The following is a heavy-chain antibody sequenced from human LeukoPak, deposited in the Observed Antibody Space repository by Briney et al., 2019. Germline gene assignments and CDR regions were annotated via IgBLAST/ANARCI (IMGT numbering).Heavy chain of an antibody. CDR1: GGSISSYY. CDR2: IYYSGST. V-gene: IGHV4-59*12. J-gene: IGHJ5*02. CDR3: ARRVTGSGSYWFDP. D-gene: IGHD3-10*01. Sequence: SETLSLTCTVSGGSISSYYWSWIRQPPGKGLEWIGYIYYSGSTNYNPSLKSRVTISVDTSKNQFSLKLSSVTAADTAVYYCARRVTGSGSYWFDPWGQGTLVTVSS.